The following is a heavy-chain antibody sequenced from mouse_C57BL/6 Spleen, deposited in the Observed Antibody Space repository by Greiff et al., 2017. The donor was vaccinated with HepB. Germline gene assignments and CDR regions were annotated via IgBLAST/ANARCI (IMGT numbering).Heavy chain of an antibody. CDR3: ARVLRRYAMDY. CDR1: GFTFSSYA. J-gene: IGHJ4*01. Sequence: DVMLVESGGGLVKPGGSLKLSCAASGFTFSSYAMSWVRQTPEKRLEWVATISDGGSYTYYPDNVKGRFTISRDNAKNNLYMQMSHLKSEDTAMYYCARVLRRYAMDYWGQGTSVTVSS. D-gene: IGHD2-4*01. V-gene: IGHV5-4*03. CDR2: ISDGGSYT.